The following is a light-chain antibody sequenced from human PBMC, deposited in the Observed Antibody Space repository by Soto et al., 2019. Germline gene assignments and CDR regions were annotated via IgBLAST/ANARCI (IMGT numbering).Light chain of an antibody. Sequence: DIQMTQSPSTLSASVGDRVTITCRASQSISSWLAWYQQKPGRAPKLLIYKASSLETGVPSRFSGSGSGTEFTLIISSLQPDDVASYYCQQYGSSSPWTFGQGTQVEIK. CDR2: KAS. CDR3: QQYGSSSPWT. CDR1: QSISSW. J-gene: IGKJ1*01. V-gene: IGKV1-5*03.